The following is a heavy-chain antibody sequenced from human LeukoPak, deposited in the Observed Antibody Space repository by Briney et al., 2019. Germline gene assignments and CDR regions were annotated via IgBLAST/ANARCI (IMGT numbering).Heavy chain of an antibody. V-gene: IGHV4-39*07. Sequence: PSETLSLTCTVSGGSISSSSYYWGWIRQPPGKGLEWIGSIYYSGSTYYNPSLKSRVTISVDTSKNQFSLKLSSVTAADTAVYYCAREFTEVLPNWFDPWGQGTLVTVSS. CDR3: AREFTEVLPNWFDP. D-gene: IGHD3-10*01. CDR1: GGSISSSSYY. J-gene: IGHJ5*02. CDR2: IYYSGST.